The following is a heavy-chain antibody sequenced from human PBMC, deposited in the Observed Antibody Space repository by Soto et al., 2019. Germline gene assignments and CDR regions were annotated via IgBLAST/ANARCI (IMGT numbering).Heavy chain of an antibody. D-gene: IGHD4-17*01. J-gene: IGHJ4*02. CDR1: GFSFSSYA. CDR2: IGSSGSPT. Sequence: GGSLRLSCAASGFSFSSYAMTWVRQAPGKGPEWVSVIGSSGSPTYYADSVKGRFTISRDNSKNTLYLQMNSLRAEDTAVYYCAKDLKTTVVRAYDYWGQGT. V-gene: IGHV3-23*01. CDR3: AKDLKTTVVRAYDY.